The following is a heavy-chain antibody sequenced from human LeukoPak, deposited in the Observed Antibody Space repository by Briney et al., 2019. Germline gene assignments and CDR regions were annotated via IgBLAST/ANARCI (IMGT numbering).Heavy chain of an antibody. CDR1: GGSFSGYY. D-gene: IGHD4-17*01. J-gene: IGHJ1*01. CDR2: INHSGST. Sequence: KPSETLSLTCAVYGGSFSGYYWSWIRQPPGKGLEWIGEINHSGSTNYNPSLKSRVTISVDTSKNQFSLKLSSVTAADTAVYYCARDNYGGNVETKYFQHWGQGTLVTVSS. V-gene: IGHV4-34*01. CDR3: ARDNYGGNVETKYFQH.